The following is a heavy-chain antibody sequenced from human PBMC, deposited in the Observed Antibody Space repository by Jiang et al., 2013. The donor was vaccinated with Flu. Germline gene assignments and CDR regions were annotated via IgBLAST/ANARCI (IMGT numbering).Heavy chain of an antibody. CDR1: GGTFTNYA. J-gene: IGHJ4*02. CDR3: ARVWEDHNKSGYYFGQ. D-gene: IGHD3-22*01. Sequence: QSGAEVKKPGSSVRVSCRASGGTFTNYAFSWVRQAPGQGLEWMGRIIPILDIAKYAQKFQGRVTITADKSTSTIYMELSSLRSEDTAVYYCARVWEDHNKSGYYFGQWGQGTLVTVSS. V-gene: IGHV1-69*04. CDR2: IIPILDIA.